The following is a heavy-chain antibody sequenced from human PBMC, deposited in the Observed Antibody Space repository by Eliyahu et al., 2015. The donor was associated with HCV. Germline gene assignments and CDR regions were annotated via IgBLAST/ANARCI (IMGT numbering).Heavy chain of an antibody. V-gene: IGHV4-39*01. D-gene: IGHD4-17*01. CDR2: IYYTGST. J-gene: IGHJ3*02. CDR1: GGSISRSSYY. CDR3: TNLHMTTVTNGAFDI. Sequence: QLQLQESGPGLVKPSETLSLTCTVSGGSISRSSYYWAWIRQPPGKGLEWLGIIYYTGSTSYNPSLKSRVTISVDTSKNQFSLRLSSVTAADTAVYYCTNLHMTTVTNGAFDIWGQGTVVTVSS.